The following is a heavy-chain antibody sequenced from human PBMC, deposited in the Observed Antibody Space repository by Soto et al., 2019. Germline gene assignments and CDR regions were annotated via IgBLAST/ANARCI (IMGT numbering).Heavy chain of an antibody. CDR3: ARRGPGTYFDY. Sequence: GGSLRLSCAASGFTFSTYAMSWVRQAPGKGLEWVSALSGSGGSTYYADSVKGRFTISRDNSKNTLYLQMNSLRAEDTAVFYCARRGPGTYFDYWGQGTLVTVSS. V-gene: IGHV3-23*01. J-gene: IGHJ4*02. CDR2: LSGSGGST. D-gene: IGHD6-13*01. CDR1: GFTFSTYA.